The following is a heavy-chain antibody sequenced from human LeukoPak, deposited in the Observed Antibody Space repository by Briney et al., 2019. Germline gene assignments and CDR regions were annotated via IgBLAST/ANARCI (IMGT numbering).Heavy chain of an antibody. CDR3: GSGSTWLP. CDR1: GFNFSAYW. CDR2: IKEDGSEK. V-gene: IGHV3-7*01. J-gene: IGHJ4*02. D-gene: IGHD6-13*01. Sequence: GRSLRLSCAASGFNFSAYWMSWVRQAPGKGLEWVANIKEDGSEKHYVDSVRGRFSISRDNAKNSLYLQMNSLRAEDTAVYYCGSGSTWLPRGQGTLVTVSS.